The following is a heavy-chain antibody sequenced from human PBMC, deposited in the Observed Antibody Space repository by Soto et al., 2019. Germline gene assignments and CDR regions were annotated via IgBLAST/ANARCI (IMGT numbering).Heavy chain of an antibody. J-gene: IGHJ6*03. CDR3: ASTHYYYYYMDV. Sequence: SETLSLTCPVYGGSFSGYYWSWIRQPPGKGLEWIGEINHSGSTNYNPSLKSRVTISVDTSKNQFSLKLSSVTAADTAVYYCASTHYYYYYMDVWGKGTTVTVSS. CDR1: GGSFSGYY. CDR2: INHSGST. V-gene: IGHV4-34*01.